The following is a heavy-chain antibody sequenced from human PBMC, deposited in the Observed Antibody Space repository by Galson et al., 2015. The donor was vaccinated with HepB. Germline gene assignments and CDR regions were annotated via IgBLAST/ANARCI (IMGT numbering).Heavy chain of an antibody. J-gene: IGHJ3*02. D-gene: IGHD3-3*01. Sequence: QSGAEVKKPGASVKVSCKASGGTFSSYAISWVRQAPGQGLEWMGGIIPIFGTANYAQKFQGRVTITADESTSTAYMELSSLRSEDTAVYYCARRNAYYDFWSGQADAVDIWGQGTMVTVSS. CDR2: IIPIFGTA. V-gene: IGHV1-69*13. CDR3: ARRNAYYDFWSGQADAVDI. CDR1: GGTFSSYA.